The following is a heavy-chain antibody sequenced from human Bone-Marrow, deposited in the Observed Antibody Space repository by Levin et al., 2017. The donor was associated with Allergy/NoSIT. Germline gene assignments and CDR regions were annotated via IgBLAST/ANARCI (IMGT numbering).Heavy chain of an antibody. J-gene: IGHJ4*02. CDR3: AREFQEFYFDY. V-gene: IGHV3-33*01. CDR1: GFTFSSYG. D-gene: IGHD2-21*01. Sequence: PGGSLRLSCAASGFTFSSYGMHWVRQAPGRGLEWVAYMWFDGSHIDYADSVKGRFTISRDNSKNTLYLQMNSLRAEDTAVYYCAREFQEFYFDYWGQGTLVTVSS. CDR2: MWFDGSHI.